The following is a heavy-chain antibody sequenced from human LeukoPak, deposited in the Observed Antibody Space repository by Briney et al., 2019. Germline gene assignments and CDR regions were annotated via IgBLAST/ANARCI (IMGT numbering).Heavy chain of an antibody. V-gene: IGHV1-69*04. D-gene: IGHD3-9*01. CDR2: IIPILGIA. Sequence: SVKVSCKASGGTFSSYAISWVRQAPGQGLEWMGRIIPILGIANYAQKFQGRVTITADKSTSTAYMELSSLRSEATAVYYCARDQRPDYEILIGFYHFAYWGQGTLVTVSS. CDR1: GGTFSSYA. CDR3: ARDQRPDYEILIGFYHFAY. J-gene: IGHJ4*02.